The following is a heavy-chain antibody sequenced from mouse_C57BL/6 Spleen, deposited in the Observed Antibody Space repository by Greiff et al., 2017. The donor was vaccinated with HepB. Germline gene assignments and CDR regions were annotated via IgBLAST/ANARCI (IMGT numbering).Heavy chain of an antibody. CDR3: ARSPPVVAAYYYAMDY. CDR1: GFSLTSYA. D-gene: IGHD1-1*01. V-gene: IGHV2-9-1*01. CDR2: IWTGGGT. Sequence: VQLQQSGPGLVAPSQSLSITCTVSGFSLTSYAISWVRQPPGKGLEWLGVIWTGGGTNYNSALKSRLSISKDNSKSQVFLKMNSLQTDDTARYYCARSPPVVAAYYYAMDYWGQGTSVTVSS. J-gene: IGHJ4*01.